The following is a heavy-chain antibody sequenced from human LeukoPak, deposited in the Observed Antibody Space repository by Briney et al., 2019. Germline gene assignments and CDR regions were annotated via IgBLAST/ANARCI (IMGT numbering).Heavy chain of an antibody. CDR1: GFTFSSYS. J-gene: IGHJ4*02. CDR3: AKATTDYFDY. V-gene: IGHV3-NL1*01. Sequence: PGGSLRLSCAASGFTFSSYSMNWVRQAPGKGLEWVSGIIPSGHTTYYADSVKGRFTISRDNSKNTLYLQMNSLRAEDTAVYYCAKATTDYFDYWGQGTLVTVSS. CDR2: IIPSGHTT. D-gene: IGHD4-17*01.